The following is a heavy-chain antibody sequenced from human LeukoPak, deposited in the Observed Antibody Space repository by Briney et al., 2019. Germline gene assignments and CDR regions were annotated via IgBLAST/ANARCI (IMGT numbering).Heavy chain of an antibody. CDR2: ISSSSTHI. V-gene: IGHV3-21*01. Sequence: PGGSLRLSCAASGSALSSYSMNWVRQAPGKGLEWVSYISSSSTHIYYADSVKGRFTISRDNARNSLYLQVNSLRAEDTAIYYCARSEHSSSSFDYWGQGTLVTVSS. D-gene: IGHD6-6*01. J-gene: IGHJ4*02. CDR1: GSALSSYS. CDR3: ARSEHSSSSFDY.